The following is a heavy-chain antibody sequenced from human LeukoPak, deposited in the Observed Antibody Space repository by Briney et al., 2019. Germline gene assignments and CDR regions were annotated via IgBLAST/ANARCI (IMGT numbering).Heavy chain of an antibody. D-gene: IGHD3-22*01. Sequence: GGSLRLSCAASGFTYSSYAMSWVRQAPGKGLVWVSAISGSGGSTYYADSVKGRFTISRDNSKNTLYLQMNSLRAEDTAVYYCAKDTGSSGYYYISDGFDIWGQGTMVTVSS. CDR2: ISGSGGST. CDR1: GFTYSSYA. V-gene: IGHV3-23*01. J-gene: IGHJ3*02. CDR3: AKDTGSSGYYYISDGFDI.